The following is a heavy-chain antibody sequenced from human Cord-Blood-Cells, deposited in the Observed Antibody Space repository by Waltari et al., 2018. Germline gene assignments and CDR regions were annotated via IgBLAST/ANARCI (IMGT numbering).Heavy chain of an antibody. CDR2: MNPNSGNT. Sequence: QVQLVQSGAEVKTPGASVKVSCKASGYPFTSYDINWVGQATGQGLEWMGWMNPNSGNTGYAQKFQGRVTMTRNTSISTAYMELSSLRSEDTAVYYCAHITGDPIWGDAFDIWGQGTMVTVSS. CDR1: GYPFTSYD. V-gene: IGHV1-8*01. CDR3: AHITGDPIWGDAFDI. J-gene: IGHJ3*02. D-gene: IGHD7-27*01.